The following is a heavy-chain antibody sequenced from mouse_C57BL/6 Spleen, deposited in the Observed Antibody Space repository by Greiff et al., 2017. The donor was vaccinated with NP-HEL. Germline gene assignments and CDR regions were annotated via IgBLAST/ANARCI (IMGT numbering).Heavy chain of an antibody. J-gene: IGHJ2*01. Sequence: VQLKESGTVLARPGASVKMSCKTSGYTFTSYWMHWVKQRPGQGLEWIGAIYPGNSDTSYNQKFKGKAKLTADTSASTAYMELSSLTNEDSAVYYCTLIYYEDYWGQGTTLTVSS. CDR2: IYPGNSDT. CDR3: TLIYYEDY. CDR1: GYTFTSYW. V-gene: IGHV1-5*01. D-gene: IGHD2-4*01.